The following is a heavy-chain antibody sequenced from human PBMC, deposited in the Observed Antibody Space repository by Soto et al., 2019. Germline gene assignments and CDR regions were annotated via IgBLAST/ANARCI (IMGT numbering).Heavy chain of an antibody. CDR1: GFSLSTSGVG. V-gene: IGHV2-5*02. Sequence: SGPTREPTQTLTLTCTFSGFSLSTSGVGVGWIRQPPGKALEWLALIYWDDDKRYSPSLKSRLTITKDTSKNQVVLTMTNMDPVDTATYYCALAIRNWNFDYWGQGTLVTVSS. CDR2: IYWDDDK. J-gene: IGHJ4*02. CDR3: ALAIRNWNFDY. D-gene: IGHD1-20*01.